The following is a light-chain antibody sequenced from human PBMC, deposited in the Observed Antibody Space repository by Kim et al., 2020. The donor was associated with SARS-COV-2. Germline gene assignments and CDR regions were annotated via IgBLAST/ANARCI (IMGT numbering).Light chain of an antibody. CDR1: KWGDKY. J-gene: IGLJ1*01. CDR3: QAWDSSTEV. V-gene: IGLV3-1*01. Sequence: VSPGQTASITCSGDKWGDKYAGWYQQKPGQSPVLVIYQDSKRTSGIPERFSGSNSGNTATLTISGTQAMDEADYYCQAWDSSTEVFGTGTKDTVL. CDR2: QDS.